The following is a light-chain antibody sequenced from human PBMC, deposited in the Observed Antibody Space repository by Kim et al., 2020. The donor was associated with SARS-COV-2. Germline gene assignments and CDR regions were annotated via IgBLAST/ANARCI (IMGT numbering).Light chain of an antibody. V-gene: IGKV1-27*01. J-gene: IGKJ1*01. CDR2: PAS. CDR1: QGINNY. Sequence: ASLGDRVTLTCRASQGINNYLAWYQQKPGKVPKLLIYPASTLQSGVPSRFGGSGSGTDFTLTINSLQPEDVATYYCQQTSRAPRTFGQGTKVDIK. CDR3: QQTSRAPRT.